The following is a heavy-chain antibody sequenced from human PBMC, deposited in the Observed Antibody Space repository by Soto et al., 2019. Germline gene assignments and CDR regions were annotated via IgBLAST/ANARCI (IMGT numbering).Heavy chain of an antibody. CDR3: AKVGKYCSTIPCYGFDY. Sequence: SETLSLTCAVSGVSISRYYWSWLRQPPGKGLEWIGYIYYSGSTNYNPSLKSRVTISVDTSKNQFSLKLTSVTAADTAVYYCAKVGKYCSTIPCYGFDYWGQGTLVTVSS. D-gene: IGHD2-2*01. J-gene: IGHJ4*02. CDR1: GVSISRYY. CDR2: IYYSGST. V-gene: IGHV4-59*01.